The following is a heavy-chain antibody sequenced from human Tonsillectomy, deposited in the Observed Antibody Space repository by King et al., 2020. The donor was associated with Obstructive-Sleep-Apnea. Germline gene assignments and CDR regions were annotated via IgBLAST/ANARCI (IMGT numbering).Heavy chain of an antibody. Sequence: VQLVESRGGLVQPGGSLRLSCAASGFIFSGYSMNWVRQAPGKGLELVSYISETSRTIYYADSVKGRFTISRDNAKSSLYLQMNSLRVEDTAVYYCVKDVYWSFDYWGQGALVTVSS. CDR2: ISETSRTI. J-gene: IGHJ4*02. D-gene: IGHD1-26*01. CDR1: GFIFSGYS. CDR3: VKDVYWSFDY. V-gene: IGHV3-48*04.